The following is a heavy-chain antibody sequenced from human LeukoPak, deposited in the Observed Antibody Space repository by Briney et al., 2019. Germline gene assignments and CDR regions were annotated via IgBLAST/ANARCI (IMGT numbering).Heavy chain of an antibody. J-gene: IGHJ4*02. CDR3: ARERGGSGNYSYFDF. Sequence: SQTLSLTCAVSGGSISSGAYSWNWIRKPPGKGLEWIGYIFQSGSTYYNPSLKSRVTVSVDRSRNQFSLKLTSVAAADTAVYYCARERGGSGNYSYFDFWGQGTLATVSS. CDR1: GGSISSGAYS. V-gene: IGHV4-30-2*01. D-gene: IGHD3-10*01. CDR2: IFQSGST.